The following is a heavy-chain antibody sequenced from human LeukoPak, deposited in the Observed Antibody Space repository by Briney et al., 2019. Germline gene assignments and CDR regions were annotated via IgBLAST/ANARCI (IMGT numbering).Heavy chain of an antibody. V-gene: IGHV3-21*01. Sequence: PGGSLRLSCAASGFTFSSYSMNWVRQAPGKGLEWVSSISSSSSYIYYADSVKGRFTISRDNAKNSLYLQMNSLRAEDTAVYYCARDYDFWSGTSGDYGMDVWGQGTTVTVSS. J-gene: IGHJ6*02. CDR1: GFTFSSYS. CDR3: ARDYDFWSGTSGDYGMDV. CDR2: ISSSSSYI. D-gene: IGHD3-3*01.